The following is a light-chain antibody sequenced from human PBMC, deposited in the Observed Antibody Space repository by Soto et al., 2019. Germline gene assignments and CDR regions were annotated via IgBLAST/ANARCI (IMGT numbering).Light chain of an antibody. CDR2: GAS. J-gene: IGKJ5*01. CDR3: QQYNNWPPIT. CDR1: QTMSSN. V-gene: IGKV3-15*01. Sequence: EIVLTQSPDTLSLSPGETATLSCRASQTMSSNLAWYQQKPGQAPRLLIYGASTRGPCIPARVRGRGSGTGFPLTLSSLQAEDFAVYYCQQYNNWPPITFGQGTRLEIK.